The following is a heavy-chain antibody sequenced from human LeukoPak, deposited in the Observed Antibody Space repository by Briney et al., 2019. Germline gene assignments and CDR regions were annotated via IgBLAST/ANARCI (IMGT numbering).Heavy chain of an antibody. CDR1: GFTFSSYA. CDR3: AKDPGYCSSTSCYFFDY. J-gene: IGHJ4*02. Sequence: GGSLRLSCAASGFTFSSYAMSWVRQAPGKGLEWVSAISGSGGSTYYADSVKGRFTISRDNSKNTLYLQMNSLRAEDTAVYYCAKDPGYCSSTSCYFFDYWGQGTLVTVSS. CDR2: ISGSGGST. V-gene: IGHV3-23*01. D-gene: IGHD2-2*01.